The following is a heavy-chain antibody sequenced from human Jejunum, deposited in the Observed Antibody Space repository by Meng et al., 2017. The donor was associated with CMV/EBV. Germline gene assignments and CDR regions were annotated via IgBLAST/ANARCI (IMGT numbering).Heavy chain of an antibody. J-gene: IGHJ3*02. Sequence: VSSNYMNWVRQAPGKGLEWVSVMYSGGSTYYADSVKGRFTISRDDSKNTVYLQMNSLRPDDTAVYYCARDPRHDYVWGRLGAFDIWGQGTMVTVSS. D-gene: IGHD3-16*01. V-gene: IGHV3-53*05. CDR1: VSSNY. CDR3: ARDPRHDYVWGRLGAFDI. CDR2: MYSGGST.